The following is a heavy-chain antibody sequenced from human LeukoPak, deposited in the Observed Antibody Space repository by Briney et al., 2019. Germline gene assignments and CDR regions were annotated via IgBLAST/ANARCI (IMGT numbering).Heavy chain of an antibody. V-gene: IGHV4-59*05. J-gene: IGHJ5*02. CDR3: ARGAYFYGSGINWFDP. D-gene: IGHD3-10*01. CDR2: IYYTGNT. Sequence: SETLSLTCTVSGGCISSYYWSWIRQPPLKGLEWIGSIYYTGNTYYNASLKSRVTISVDTSKNQFSLKLSSVTAADTAVYYCARGAYFYGSGINWFDPWGQGTLITVSS. CDR1: GGCISSYY.